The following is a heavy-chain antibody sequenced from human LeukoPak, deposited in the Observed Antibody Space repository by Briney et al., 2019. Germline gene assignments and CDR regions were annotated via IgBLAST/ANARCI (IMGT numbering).Heavy chain of an antibody. CDR1: GYTFTGYY. V-gene: IGHV1-2*02. J-gene: IGHJ4*02. CDR2: INPNSGGT. CDR3: ARVDFWSGYLDY. Sequence: ASVKVSCEASGYTFTGYYMHWVRQAPGQGLEWMGWINPNSGGTNYAQKLQGRVTMTTDTSTSTAYMELRSLRSDDTAVYYCARVDFWSGYLDYWGQGTLVTVSS. D-gene: IGHD3-3*01.